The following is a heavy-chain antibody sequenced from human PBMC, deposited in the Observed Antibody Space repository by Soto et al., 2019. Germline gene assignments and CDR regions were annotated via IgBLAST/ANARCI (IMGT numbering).Heavy chain of an antibody. CDR2: INPSGGST. V-gene: IGHV1-46*01. J-gene: IGHJ3*02. CDR3: ARAQDSSGYRDAFDI. Sequence: EASVKVSCKASRYTFTSYYIHWGRQAPEQGLEWMGIINPSGGSTSYAQKFQGRVTMTRDTSTSTVYMELSSLRSEDTAVYYCARAQDSSGYRDAFDIWGQGTMVTVSS. D-gene: IGHD3-22*01. CDR1: RYTFTSYY.